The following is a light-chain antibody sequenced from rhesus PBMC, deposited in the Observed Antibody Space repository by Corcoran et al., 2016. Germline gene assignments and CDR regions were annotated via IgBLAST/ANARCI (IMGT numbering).Light chain of an antibody. CDR1: QSVSSY. J-gene: IGKJ1*01. V-gene: IGKV3S9*01. CDR2: GAS. Sequence: EIVMTQSPATLSLSPGERATLSCRASQSVSSYVAWYQQKPEQAPRLLIYGASSRATGIPDRVSGSGSGTDFSLIISSLEPKDVGVYYCQQYNNWRTFGQGTKVEIK. CDR3: QQYNNWRT.